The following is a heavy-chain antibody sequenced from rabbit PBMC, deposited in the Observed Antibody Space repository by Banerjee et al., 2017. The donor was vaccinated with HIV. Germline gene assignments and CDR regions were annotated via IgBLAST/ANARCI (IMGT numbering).Heavy chain of an antibody. J-gene: IGHJ6*01. CDR1: GFSFSGSYW. CDR2: IHSSSGNT. V-gene: IGHV1S45*01. Sequence: QEQLEESGGDLVKPEGSLTLTCTASGFSFSGSYWTCWVRQAPGKGLELIACIHSSSGNTVYARWAKGRFTISRTSSTTVALQMTSLTDADTATYFCAREGASSAGYYLWGPGTLVTVS. CDR3: AREGASSAGYYL. D-gene: IGHD1-1*01.